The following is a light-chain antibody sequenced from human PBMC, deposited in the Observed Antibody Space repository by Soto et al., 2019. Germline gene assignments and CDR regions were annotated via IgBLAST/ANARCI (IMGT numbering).Light chain of an antibody. V-gene: IGLV1-51*01. CDR3: GTWDSSLSAAV. CDR2: DNN. CDR1: SSNIGNND. J-gene: IGLJ7*01. Sequence: QSVLTQPPSVSAAPGQRVTISCSGTSSNIGNNDVSWYQQLPGTAPKLLIFDNNKRPSGIPDRFSGSKSGTSATLGITGLQTGDEADYYCGTWDSSLSAAVFGGGTQLTVL.